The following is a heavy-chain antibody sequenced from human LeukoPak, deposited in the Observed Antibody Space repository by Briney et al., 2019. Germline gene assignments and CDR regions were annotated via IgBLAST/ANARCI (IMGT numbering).Heavy chain of an antibody. J-gene: IGHJ4*02. CDR1: GYTFTSYG. CDR3: ARDGFRIQLWFSFDY. CDR2: ISAYNGNT. D-gene: IGHD5-18*01. V-gene: IGHV1-18*01. Sequence: ASVKVSCKASGYTFTSYGIIWVRQAPGQGLEWMGWISAYNGNTNYAQKLQGRVTMTTDTSTSTAYMELRSLRSDDTAVYYCARDGFRIQLWFSFDYWGQGTLVTVSS.